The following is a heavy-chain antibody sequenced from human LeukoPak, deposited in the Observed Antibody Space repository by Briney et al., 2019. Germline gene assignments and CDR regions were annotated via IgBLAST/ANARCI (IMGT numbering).Heavy chain of an antibody. CDR2: ISYDGSNK. J-gene: IGHJ5*02. Sequence: PGRSLRLSCAASGFIFSDYGMHWVRQAPGKGLEWVAVISYDGSNKYYADSVKGRFTISRDNSKNTLYLQMNSLRAEDTAVYYCARSFYSGSFIDWFDPWGQGTLVTVSS. CDR1: GFIFSDYG. CDR3: ARSFYSGSFIDWFDP. D-gene: IGHD1-26*01. V-gene: IGHV3-30*19.